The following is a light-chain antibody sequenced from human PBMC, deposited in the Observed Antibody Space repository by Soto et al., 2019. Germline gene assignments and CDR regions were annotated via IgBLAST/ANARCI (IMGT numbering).Light chain of an antibody. CDR1: QSVSSY. J-gene: IGKJ3*01. CDR3: QQRSNWPPRFT. Sequence: EIVLTQSPATLSLSPEERATLSCRASQSVSSYLAWYQQKPGQAPRLLIYDASNRATGIPARFSGSGSGTDFPLTISSLEPEDFAVYYCQQRSNWPPRFTFGPGTKVDIK. V-gene: IGKV3-11*01. CDR2: DAS.